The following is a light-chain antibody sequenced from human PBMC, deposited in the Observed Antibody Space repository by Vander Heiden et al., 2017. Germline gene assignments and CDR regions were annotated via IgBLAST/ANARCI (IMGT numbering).Light chain of an antibody. CDR1: DIGSKS. Sequence: SYVLTQPPSVSVATGQTARITRGGNDIGSKSVHSSQQKPGPAPVMVIYDASDRPSGIPERFSGSDSGNMATLTISRVEAGDEADYYCQVWNSVSDLGVFGGGTKLTVL. V-gene: IGLV3-21*02. CDR2: DAS. J-gene: IGLJ2*01. CDR3: QVWNSVSDLGV.